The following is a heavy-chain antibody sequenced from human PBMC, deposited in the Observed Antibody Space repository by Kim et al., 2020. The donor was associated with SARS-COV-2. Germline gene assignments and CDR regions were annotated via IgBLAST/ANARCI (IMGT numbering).Heavy chain of an antibody. CDR2: IYYSGST. CDR3: ASSGSLLSNFDY. D-gene: IGHD3-10*01. CDR1: GGSISSSSYY. J-gene: IGHJ4*02. Sequence: SETLSLTCTVSGGSISSSSYYWGWIRQPPGKGLEWIGSIYYSGSTYYNPSLKSRVTISVDTSKNQFSLKLSSVTAADTAVYYCASSGSLLSNFDYWGQGTLVTVSS. V-gene: IGHV4-39*07.